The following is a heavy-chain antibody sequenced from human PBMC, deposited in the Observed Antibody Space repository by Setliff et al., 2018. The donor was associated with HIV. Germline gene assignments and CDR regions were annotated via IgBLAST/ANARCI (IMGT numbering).Heavy chain of an antibody. D-gene: IGHD3-3*01. Sequence: PSETLSLTCDVYGGSFSGYYWSWIRQPPGKGLEWIGKINHSGSTNYNPSLKSRVTISVDTSRNQFSLKLNSVTAADTAVYYCARGLSIFGVATPGFYSFMDVWGKGTTVTVSS. CDR3: ARGLSIFGVATPGFYSFMDV. J-gene: IGHJ6*03. CDR2: INHSGST. CDR1: GGSFSGYY. V-gene: IGHV4-34*01.